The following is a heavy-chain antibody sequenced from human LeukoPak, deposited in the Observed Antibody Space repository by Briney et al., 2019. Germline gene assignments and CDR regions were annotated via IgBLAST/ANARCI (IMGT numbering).Heavy chain of an antibody. J-gene: IGHJ5*02. V-gene: IGHV4-39*01. CDR2: IYYSGST. D-gene: IGHD3-3*01. CDR3: ARQGALRFLEWLPGNWFDP. Sequence: SGTLSLTCTVSGGSISSSSYYWGWIRQPPGKGLEWIGSIYYSGSTYYNPSLKSRVTISVDTSKNQLSLKLSSVTAADTAVYYCARQGALRFLEWLPGNWFDPWGQGTLVTVSS. CDR1: GGSISSSSYY.